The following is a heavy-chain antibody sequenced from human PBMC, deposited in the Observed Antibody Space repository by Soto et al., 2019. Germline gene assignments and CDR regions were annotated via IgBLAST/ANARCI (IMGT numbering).Heavy chain of an antibody. CDR3: ARVVYYYDSSPLFDY. D-gene: IGHD3-22*01. Sequence: HPGGSLRLSCAASGFAFSSYVMHWVRQAPGKGLEWVAVISYDGSNKYYADSVKGRFTISRDNSKNTLYLQMNSLRAEDTAVYYCARVVYYYDSSPLFDYWGQGTLVTVSS. CDR2: ISYDGSNK. J-gene: IGHJ4*02. CDR1: GFAFSSYV. V-gene: IGHV3-30*03.